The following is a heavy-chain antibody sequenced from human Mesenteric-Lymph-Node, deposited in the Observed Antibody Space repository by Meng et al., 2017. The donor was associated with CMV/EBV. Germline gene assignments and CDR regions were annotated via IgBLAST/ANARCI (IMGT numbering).Heavy chain of an antibody. D-gene: IGHD3-10*01. CDR2: ISSRGSSM. J-gene: IGHJ4*02. Sequence: GGSLRLSCAASGFTFSSYEMNWVRQAPGKGLEWVSYISSRGSSMFYADSVKGRFTISRDNAKNSLYLQMNSLRAEDTAVYYCARVVRGSGSYYIGDWGQGTLVTVSS. CDR3: ARVVRGSGSYYIGD. CDR1: GFTFSSYE. V-gene: IGHV3-48*03.